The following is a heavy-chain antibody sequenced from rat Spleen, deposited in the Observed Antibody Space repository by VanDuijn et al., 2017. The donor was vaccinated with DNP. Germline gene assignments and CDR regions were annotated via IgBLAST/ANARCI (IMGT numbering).Heavy chain of an antibody. D-gene: IGHD1-2*01. Sequence: QVQLTESGPGLVQPSETLSLTCTVSGFSLTSNSVHWVRQSPGKGLEWMGVIWNNGGTRYNSVLKSRLSIRKDTSKSQVFLKMNSLQTEDTATYYCARSPESSYIYFPWASWGQGTLVTVSS. CDR2: IWNNGGT. V-gene: IGHV2-41*01. J-gene: IGHJ3*01. CDR1: GFSLTSNS. CDR3: ARSPESSYIYFPWAS.